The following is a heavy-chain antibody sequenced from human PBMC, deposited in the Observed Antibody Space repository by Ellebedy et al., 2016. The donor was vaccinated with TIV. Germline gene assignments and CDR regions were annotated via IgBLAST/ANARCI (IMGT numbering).Heavy chain of an antibody. CDR2: IYYSGST. CDR1: GGSISSYY. CDR3: ARFSDYDFWSGSSYFDY. Sequence: SETLSLTCTVSGGSISSYYWSWIRQPPGKGLEWIGYIYYSGSTNYNPSLKSRVTISVDTSKNQFSLKLSSVTAADTAVYYCARFSDYDFWSGSSYFDYWGQGTLVTVSS. J-gene: IGHJ4*02. V-gene: IGHV4-59*12. D-gene: IGHD3-3*01.